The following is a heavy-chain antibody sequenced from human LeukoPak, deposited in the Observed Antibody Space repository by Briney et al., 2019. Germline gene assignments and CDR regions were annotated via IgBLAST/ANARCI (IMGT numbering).Heavy chain of an antibody. Sequence: GGSLRLSCAASGITFSNHWLPWVRQVPGKGLVWVSLIKTDGRTTIYADSVKGRFTISRDNGKSTLYLQMNSLRAEDTAIYYCTTGPSYGYEWWGQGTVVTVSS. V-gene: IGHV3-74*01. J-gene: IGHJ4*02. CDR3: TTGPSYGYEW. CDR1: GITFSNHW. CDR2: IKTDGRTT. D-gene: IGHD3-16*01.